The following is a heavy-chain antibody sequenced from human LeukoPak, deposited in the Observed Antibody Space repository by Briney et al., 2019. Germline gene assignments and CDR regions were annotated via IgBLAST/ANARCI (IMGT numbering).Heavy chain of an antibody. J-gene: IGHJ4*02. CDR2: INPSGRTT. CDR1: GYTFTSYF. CDR3: ARGESSTKFGY. V-gene: IGHV1-46*01. D-gene: IGHD6-13*01. Sequence: ASVKVSCKASGYTFTSYFIHWVRQSPGHGLEWMGIINPSGRTTSYAQKFQGRVTMTRDTSTSTVYMELSSLRSEDTAVYYCARGESSTKFGYWGQGTLVTVSS.